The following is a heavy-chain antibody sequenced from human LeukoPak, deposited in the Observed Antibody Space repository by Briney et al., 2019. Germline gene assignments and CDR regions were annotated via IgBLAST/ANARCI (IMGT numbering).Heavy chain of an antibody. CDR3: AASSGWYKDAFDI. CDR1: GFTFTSSA. J-gene: IGHJ3*02. Sequence: SVKVSCEASGFTFTSSAMQWVRQARGQRLEWIGWIVVGSGNTNYAQKFQERVTITRDMSTSTAYMELSSLRSEDTAVYYCAASSGWYKDAFDIWGQGTMVTVSS. D-gene: IGHD6-19*01. CDR2: IVVGSGNT. V-gene: IGHV1-58*02.